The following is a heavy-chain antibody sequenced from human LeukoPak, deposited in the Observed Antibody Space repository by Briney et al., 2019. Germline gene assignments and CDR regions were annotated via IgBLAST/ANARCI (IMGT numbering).Heavy chain of an antibody. CDR3: AKFGIQLWSHFDY. V-gene: IGHV3-20*04. CDR1: GFTFDDYA. Sequence: GGSLRLSCAASGFTFDDYAMSWVRQAPGKGLEWVSGINWSGGSATYADSVKGRFTISRDNAKNSLYLQMNSLRAEDTAVYYCAKFGIQLWSHFDYWGQGTLVTVSS. D-gene: IGHD5-18*01. J-gene: IGHJ4*02. CDR2: INWSGGSA.